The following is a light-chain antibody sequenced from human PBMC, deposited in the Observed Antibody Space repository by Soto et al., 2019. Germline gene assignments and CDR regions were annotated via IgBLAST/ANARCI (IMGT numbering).Light chain of an antibody. CDR2: KAS. J-gene: IGKJ2*02. V-gene: IGKV1-5*03. CDR1: QSISDW. CDR3: QQYNSSPWT. Sequence: DIQLTQSPSTLSASVGDRVTITCRASQSISDWLAWYQQKPGKAPKIIIYKASTLESGVPSRFSGSGSGTEFTLTISSMQPDAFGIYSCQQYNSSPWTFGQGTK.